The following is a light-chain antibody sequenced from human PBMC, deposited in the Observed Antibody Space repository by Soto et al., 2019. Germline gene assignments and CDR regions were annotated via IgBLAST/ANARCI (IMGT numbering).Light chain of an antibody. CDR3: QQYNNWPPWT. J-gene: IGKJ1*01. V-gene: IGKV3-15*01. Sequence: EIVMTQSPATLSVSPGERATLSCRASQSVSSNLALYQQKPGQAPRLLIYGASTKATGIPARFSGSGSGTEFTLTISSLQSEDFAVYYCQQYNNWPPWTFDQGTKVEIQ. CDR2: GAS. CDR1: QSVSSN.